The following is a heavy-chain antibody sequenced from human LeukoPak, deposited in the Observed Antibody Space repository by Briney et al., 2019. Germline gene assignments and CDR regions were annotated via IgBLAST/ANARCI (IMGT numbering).Heavy chain of an antibody. V-gene: IGHV3-23*01. CDR3: AKQYSGSSGLYNFDY. Sequence: PGGSLRLSCAASGFTFSSYAMTWVRQPPGKGLEGVSSITGSTGSTYYADSVKGRFTISRDNSKNTLYLQMNSLRAEDTAVYYCAKQYSGSSGLYNFDYWGQGTLVTVSS. J-gene: IGHJ4*02. CDR2: ITGSTGST. CDR1: GFTFSSYA. D-gene: IGHD1-26*01.